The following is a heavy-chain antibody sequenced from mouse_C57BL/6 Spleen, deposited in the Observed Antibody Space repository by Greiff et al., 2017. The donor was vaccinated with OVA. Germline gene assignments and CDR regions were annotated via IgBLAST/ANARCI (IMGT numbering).Heavy chain of an antibody. D-gene: IGHD1-1*01. CDR1: GYTFTSYW. J-gene: IGHJ2*01. Sequence: QVQLQQPGAELVKPGASVKLSCKASGYTFTSYWMQWVKQRPGQGLEWIGEIDPSDSYTTYNQKFKGKATLTVDTSSSTAYMQLSSLTSEDSAVYYCARAGQYYGSSQYYFDYWGQGTTLTVSS. CDR3: ARAGQYYGSSQYYFDY. V-gene: IGHV1-50*01. CDR2: IDPSDSYT.